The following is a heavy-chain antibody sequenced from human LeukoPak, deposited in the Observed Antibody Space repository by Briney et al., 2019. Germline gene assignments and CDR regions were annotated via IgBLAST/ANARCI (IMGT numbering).Heavy chain of an antibody. CDR1: GFTFSDYY. V-gene: IGHV3-11*04. J-gene: IGHJ3*02. Sequence: GGPLRLSCAASGFTFSDYYMSWIRQAPGKGLEWVSYISSSGSTIYYADSVKGRFTISRDNAKNSLYLQMNSLRAEDTAVYYCARDRKLLLRSDAFDIWGQGTMVTVSS. CDR2: ISSSGSTI. CDR3: ARDRKLLLRSDAFDI. D-gene: IGHD2-15*01.